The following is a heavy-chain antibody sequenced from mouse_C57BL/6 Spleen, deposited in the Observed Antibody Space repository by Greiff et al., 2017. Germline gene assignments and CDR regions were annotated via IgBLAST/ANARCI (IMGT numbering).Heavy chain of an antibody. CDR1: GYSFTGYY. D-gene: IGHD1-1*01. CDR2: INPSTGGT. Sequence: VQLQQSGPELVKPGASVKISCKASGYSFTGYYMNWVKQSPEKSLEWIGEINPSTGGTTYNQKFKAKATLTVDKSSSTAYMQLKSLTSEDSAVYYCARFYYGSSYDYWCQGTTLTVSS. CDR3: ARFYYGSSYDY. J-gene: IGHJ2*01. V-gene: IGHV1-42*01.